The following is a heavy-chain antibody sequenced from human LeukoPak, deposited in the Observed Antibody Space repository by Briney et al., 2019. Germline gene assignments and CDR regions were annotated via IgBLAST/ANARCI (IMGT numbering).Heavy chain of an antibody. Sequence: GGSLRLSCAASGFTFSSYWMSWVRQAPGKGLEWVANIKQDGSEKYYVDSVKGRFTISRDNAKNSLYLQMNSLRAEDTAVYYCAREHCSSTSCYTLNYFDYWGQGTLVTVSS. CDR1: GFTFSSYW. CDR2: IKQDGSEK. J-gene: IGHJ4*02. D-gene: IGHD2-2*02. CDR3: AREHCSSTSCYTLNYFDY. V-gene: IGHV3-7*01.